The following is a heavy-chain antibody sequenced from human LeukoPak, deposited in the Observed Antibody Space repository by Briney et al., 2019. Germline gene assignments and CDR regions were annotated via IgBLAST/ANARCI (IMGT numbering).Heavy chain of an antibody. CDR2: ITTRSYI. CDR3: AREAEWELLVGDALDI. CDR1: EFTFSSYS. V-gene: IGHV3-21*01. Sequence: GGSLRLSCAASEFTFSSYSMNWVRQAPGKGLEWVSSITTRSYIYYADSVKGRFTISRDNAKNSLYLQMNSLRAEDTAVYYCAREAEWELLVGDALDIWGQGTLVTVSS. J-gene: IGHJ3*02. D-gene: IGHD1-26*01.